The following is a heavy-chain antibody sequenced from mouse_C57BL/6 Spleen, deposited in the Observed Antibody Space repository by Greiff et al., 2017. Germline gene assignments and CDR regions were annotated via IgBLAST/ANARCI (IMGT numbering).Heavy chain of an antibody. V-gene: IGHV5-17*01. CDR2: ISTGSSTI. Sequence: EVQLVESGGGLVKPGGSLKLSCAASGFTFSDYGMHWVRQAPEKGLEWVAYISTGSSTIYYADTVKGRFTISRDKAKNTLFRQMTSLRSEDTAMYYCARGRLRTAYYFDYWGQGTTRTVSS. CDR3: ARGRLRTAYYFDY. D-gene: IGHD2-4*01. J-gene: IGHJ2*01. CDR1: GFTFSDYG.